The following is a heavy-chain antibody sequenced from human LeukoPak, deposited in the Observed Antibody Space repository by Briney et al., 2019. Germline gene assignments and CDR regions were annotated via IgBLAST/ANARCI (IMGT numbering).Heavy chain of an antibody. V-gene: IGHV3-53*01. CDR1: GFTVSSNY. D-gene: IGHD2-15*01. J-gene: IGHJ6*03. CDR2: IYSGGRT. CDR3: ARDLVAAHLYYYYYMDV. Sequence: PGGSLRLSCAASGFTVSSNYMIWVRQAPGKGLEWVSVIYSGGRTYYVDSVKGRFTISRDNAKNSLYLQMNSLRAEDMAVYYCARDLVAAHLYYYYYMDVWGKGTTVTVSS.